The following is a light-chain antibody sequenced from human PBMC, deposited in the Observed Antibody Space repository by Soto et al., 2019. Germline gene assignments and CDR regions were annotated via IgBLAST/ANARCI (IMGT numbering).Light chain of an antibody. J-gene: IGLJ2*01. V-gene: IGLV1-40*01. CDR1: SSNIGAGYD. CDR3: QSYDSSLNGVI. Sequence: QSVLTQPPSVSGAPGQRVTISCTGSSSNIGAGYDVHWYQQLPGTAPKLLIYGNSNRPSGVPDRFSGSKSGTSASLAITGLLAEDEADYDCQSYDSSLNGVIFGGGTKLTVL. CDR2: GNS.